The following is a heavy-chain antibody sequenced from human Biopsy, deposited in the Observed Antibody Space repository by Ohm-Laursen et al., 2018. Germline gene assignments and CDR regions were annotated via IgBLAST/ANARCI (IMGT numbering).Heavy chain of an antibody. V-gene: IGHV4-38-2*01. D-gene: IGHD3-22*01. CDR3: VRGVDYYDPYHYYALDV. CDR1: GYSVTNDYY. Sequence: SETLSLTCAVSGYSVTNDYYWGWIRQPPGKGLEWIGEINHSGRTNYNPSLKSRVTISVDTSKNQFSLKVRSVTAADTAVYYCVRGVDYYDPYHYYALDVWGQGTTVAVSS. J-gene: IGHJ6*02. CDR2: INHSGRT.